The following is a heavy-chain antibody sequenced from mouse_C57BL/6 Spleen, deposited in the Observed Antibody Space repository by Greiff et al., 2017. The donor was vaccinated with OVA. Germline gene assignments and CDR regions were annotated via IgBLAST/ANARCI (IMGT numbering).Heavy chain of an antibody. CDR3: AIEENYTGYCDY. Sequence: QVQLQQPGAELVRPGTSVKLSCKASGYTFTSYWMHWVKQRPGQGLEWIGVIDPSDSYTNYHQKFKGKATLTVDTSSSTAYMQLSSLTSEDSAVYYCAIEENYTGYCDYWGQGTTLTVSS. V-gene: IGHV1-59*01. CDR2: IDPSDSYT. D-gene: IGHD2-12*01. J-gene: IGHJ2*01. CDR1: GYTFTSYW.